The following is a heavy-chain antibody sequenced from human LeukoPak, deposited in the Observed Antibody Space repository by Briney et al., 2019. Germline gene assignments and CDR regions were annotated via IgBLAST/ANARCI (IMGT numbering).Heavy chain of an antibody. D-gene: IGHD2-2*01. Sequence: SETLSLTCTVYGGSFSGYYWSWIRQPPGKGLEWIGEINHSGSTNYNPSLKSRVTISVDTSKNQFSLKLSSVTAADTAVYYCARASRGSVVVPAATRDAFDIWGQGTMVTVSS. CDR2: INHSGST. CDR1: GGSFSGYY. J-gene: IGHJ3*02. V-gene: IGHV4-34*01. CDR3: ARASRGSVVVPAATRDAFDI.